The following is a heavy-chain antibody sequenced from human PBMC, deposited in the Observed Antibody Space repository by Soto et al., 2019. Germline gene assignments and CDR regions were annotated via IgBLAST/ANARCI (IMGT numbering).Heavy chain of an antibody. Sequence: PSQTLSLTCAISGDSVSSNSAAWNWIRQSPSRGLEWLGRTYYRSKWYNDYAVSVKSRITINPDTSKNQFSLQLNSVTPEDTAVYYCARVPYCSGGSCYSFDPWAQGTLVTVSS. J-gene: IGHJ5*02. CDR1: GDSVSSNSAA. CDR3: ARVPYCSGGSCYSFDP. CDR2: TYYRSKWYN. D-gene: IGHD2-15*01. V-gene: IGHV6-1*01.